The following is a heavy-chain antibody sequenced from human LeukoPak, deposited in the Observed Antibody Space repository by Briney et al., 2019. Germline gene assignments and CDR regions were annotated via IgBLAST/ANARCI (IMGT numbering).Heavy chain of an antibody. Sequence: GGSLRLSCVASGFTFSSYAMSWVRQAPGKGLEWVSLISTSSRTHYADSMKGRFTISRDNSRNTLYLQINSLRAEGTAVYYCAKDLDSTGSWPPEYFQHWGQGSLVTVSS. CDR2: ISTSSRT. V-gene: IGHV3-23*01. CDR1: GFTFSSYA. D-gene: IGHD3-22*01. J-gene: IGHJ1*01. CDR3: AKDLDSTGSWPPEYFQH.